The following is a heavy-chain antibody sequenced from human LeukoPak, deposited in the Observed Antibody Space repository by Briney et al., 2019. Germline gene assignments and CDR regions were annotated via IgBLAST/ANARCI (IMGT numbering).Heavy chain of an antibody. CDR3: STPIAAAGTRAFDI. J-gene: IGHJ3*02. D-gene: IGHD6-13*01. CDR2: IKSKTDGGTT. CDR1: GFTFRSYW. Sequence: PGGSLRLSCAASGFTFRSYWMHWVRQAPGKGLVWVGRIKSKTDGGTTDYAAPVKGRFIISRDDSKNTLYLQMNSLKTEDTAVYYCSTPIAAAGTRAFDIWGRGTMVTVSS. V-gene: IGHV3-15*01.